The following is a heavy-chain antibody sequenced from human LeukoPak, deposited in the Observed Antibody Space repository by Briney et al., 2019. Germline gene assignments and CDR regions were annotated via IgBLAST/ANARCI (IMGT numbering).Heavy chain of an antibody. V-gene: IGHV1-2*02. D-gene: IGHD3-16*01. Sequence: ASVKVSCKASGYTFTGYYMHWVRQAPGQGLEWMGWINPNSGGTNYAQKFQGRVTMTRDTSISTAYMELSRLRSDDTAVYYCARGLGGTDYYYYYGMDVWGQGTTVTVS. CDR3: ARGLGGTDYYYYYGMDV. J-gene: IGHJ6*02. CDR2: INPNSGGT. CDR1: GYTFTGYY.